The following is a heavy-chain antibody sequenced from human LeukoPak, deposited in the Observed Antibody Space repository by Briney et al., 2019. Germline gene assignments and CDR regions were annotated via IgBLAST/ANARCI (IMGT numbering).Heavy chain of an antibody. D-gene: IGHD6-13*01. Sequence: GGSLRLSCETSGFIFSNCWMTWVRQAPGKGLEWVANIKTDASEKYYADSVKGRFTISRDNAKMSLYLQMNSLRAEDTAVYYCARWAEGAASPIGAFDIWGQGTMVTVSS. CDR3: ARWAEGAASPIGAFDI. CDR2: IKTDASEK. V-gene: IGHV3-7*03. J-gene: IGHJ3*02. CDR1: GFIFSNCW.